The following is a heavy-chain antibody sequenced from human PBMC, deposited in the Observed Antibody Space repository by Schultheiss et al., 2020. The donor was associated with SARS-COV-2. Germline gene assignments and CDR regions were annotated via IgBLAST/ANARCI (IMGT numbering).Heavy chain of an antibody. D-gene: IGHD1-26*01. J-gene: IGHJ6*02. V-gene: IGHV3-30*03. CDR1: GITFSSYA. CDR3: ASWPSRERGSARDYYYYYGLDV. CDR2: ISYDGTYK. Sequence: GGSLRLSCAVSGITFSSYAMHWVRQAPGKGLEWVALISYDGTYKDYADSVKGRFAISRDNSKKTLYLQMTSLRVEDTAVYYCASWPSRERGSARDYYYYYGLDVWGQGTTVTVSS.